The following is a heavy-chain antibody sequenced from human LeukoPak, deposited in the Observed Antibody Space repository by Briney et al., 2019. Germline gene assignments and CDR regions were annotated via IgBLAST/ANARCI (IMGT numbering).Heavy chain of an antibody. J-gene: IGHJ4*02. Sequence: GGSLRLSCADSGFTFTNYGMSWVRQAPGTGLEWVAGINWSGDNTFYADSVKGRFTISRDNTKKTLYLQMNNLRGEDTATYYCARDLSSNWNNLAYWGQGTLVTVSS. D-gene: IGHD1/OR15-1a*01. CDR1: GFTFTNYG. CDR2: INWSGDNT. V-gene: IGHV3-20*04. CDR3: ARDLSSNWNNLAY.